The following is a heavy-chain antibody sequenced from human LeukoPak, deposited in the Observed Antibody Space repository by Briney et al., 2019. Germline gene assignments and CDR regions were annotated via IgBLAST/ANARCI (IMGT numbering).Heavy chain of an antibody. CDR1: GFTFSSYG. Sequence: GGSLRLSCAASGFTFSSYGMHWVRQAPGKGLEWVAVISYDGSNKYYADSVKGRFTISRDNSKNTLYLQMNSVRAEDTAVYYCAKGITMVRGPEPNFDYWGRGTLVTVSS. J-gene: IGHJ4*02. D-gene: IGHD3-10*01. CDR3: AKGITMVRGPEPNFDY. CDR2: ISYDGSNK. V-gene: IGHV3-30*18.